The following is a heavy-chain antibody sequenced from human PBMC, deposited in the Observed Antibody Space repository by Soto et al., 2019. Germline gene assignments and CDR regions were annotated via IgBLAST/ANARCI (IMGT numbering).Heavy chain of an antibody. Sequence: EASVKVSCKASGYTFTSYGISWVRQAPGQGLEWMGWISAYNGNTNYAQKLQGRVTMTTDTSTSTAYMELRSLRSDDTAVYYCARSHYDSSGYDAFDIWGQGTMVTVSS. J-gene: IGHJ3*02. V-gene: IGHV1-18*01. CDR2: ISAYNGNT. CDR3: ARSHYDSSGYDAFDI. CDR1: GYTFTSYG. D-gene: IGHD3-22*01.